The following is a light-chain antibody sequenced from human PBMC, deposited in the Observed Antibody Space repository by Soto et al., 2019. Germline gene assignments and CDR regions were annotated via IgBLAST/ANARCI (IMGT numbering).Light chain of an antibody. Sequence: DIVLTQSPATLSLSPGGGATLSCWASQSVGVYLAWYQQKPGQPPRLLIYDASKRAPGIPARFSGSGSGTDFTLTISSLEPEDFAVYYCQQRSDSWTFGQGTKVEIK. V-gene: IGKV3-11*01. J-gene: IGKJ1*01. CDR2: DAS. CDR1: QSVGVY. CDR3: QQRSDSWT.